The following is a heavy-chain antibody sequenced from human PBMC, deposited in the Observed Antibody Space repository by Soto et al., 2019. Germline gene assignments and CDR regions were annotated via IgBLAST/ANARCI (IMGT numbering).Heavy chain of an antibody. Sequence: GGSLRLSCAASGFTFSNAWMSWVRQAPGKGLEWVGRIKSKTDGGTTDYAAPVKGRFTISRDDSKNTLYLQMNSLKTEDTAVYYCTTKDIVVVVAAQYDYWGQGTLVTVSS. CDR1: GFTFSNAW. CDR3: TTKDIVVVVAAQYDY. V-gene: IGHV3-15*01. J-gene: IGHJ4*02. D-gene: IGHD2-15*01. CDR2: IKSKTDGGTT.